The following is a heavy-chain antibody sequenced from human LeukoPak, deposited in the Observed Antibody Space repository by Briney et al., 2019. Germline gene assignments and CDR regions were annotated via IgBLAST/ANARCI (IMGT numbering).Heavy chain of an antibody. CDR2: ITDSAAAT. Sequence: GGSLRLSCTASGFTFSTYAMTWLRQPPGKGLGWVSTITDSAAATYYRESVKGRFTISRDNSKNTLYLQMNSLRGDDTAVYFCAKVYGNWYFDYWGQGTVVTVSS. V-gene: IGHV3-23*01. J-gene: IGHJ4*02. CDR1: GFTFSTYA. D-gene: IGHD1-1*01. CDR3: AKVYGNWYFDY.